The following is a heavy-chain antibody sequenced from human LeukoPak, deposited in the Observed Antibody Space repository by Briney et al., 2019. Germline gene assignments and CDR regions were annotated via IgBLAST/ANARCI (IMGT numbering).Heavy chain of an antibody. CDR1: GFDFSYST. CDR3: ARDSVVVAATFYFDY. Sequence: AGGSLRLSCVVSGFDFSYSTMTWVRQAPGKGPEWVAKMKEDGGEEHYVDSVKGRFTISRDNSKNTLYLQMNSLRAEDTAVYYCARDSVVVAATFYFDYWGQGALVTVSS. J-gene: IGHJ4*02. CDR2: MKEDGGEE. D-gene: IGHD2-15*01. V-gene: IGHV3-7*01.